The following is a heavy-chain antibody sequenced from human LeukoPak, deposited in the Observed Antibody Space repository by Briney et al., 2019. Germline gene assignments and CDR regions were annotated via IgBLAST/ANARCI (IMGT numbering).Heavy chain of an antibody. V-gene: IGHV4-4*02. J-gene: IGHJ4*02. CDR3: ARRIVVVISYYFDY. D-gene: IGHD3-22*01. Sequence: PSETLSLTCAVSGGSISSSNWWSWVRQPPGKGLEWIGEIYHSGSTNYNPSLKSRVTISVDTSKNQFSLKLSSVTAADTAVYYCARRIVVVISYYFDYWGQGTLVTVSS. CDR2: IYHSGST. CDR1: GGSISSSNW.